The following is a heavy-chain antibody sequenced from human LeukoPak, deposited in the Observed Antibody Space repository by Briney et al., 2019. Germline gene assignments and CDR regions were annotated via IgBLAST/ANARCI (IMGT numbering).Heavy chain of an antibody. Sequence: GGPLRLSCAASGFTFRGYWMSWVRQAPGKGLEWVANIKQDGSEKYYVDSVKGRFTISRDNAKNSLYLQMNSLRAEDTAVYYCANGEVYFDYWGQGTLVTVSS. J-gene: IGHJ4*02. V-gene: IGHV3-7*01. CDR3: ANGEVYFDY. CDR2: IKQDGSEK. D-gene: IGHD4-17*01. CDR1: GFTFRGYW.